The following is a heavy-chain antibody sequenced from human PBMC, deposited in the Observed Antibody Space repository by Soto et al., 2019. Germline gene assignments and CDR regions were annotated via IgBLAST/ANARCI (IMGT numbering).Heavy chain of an antibody. D-gene: IGHD6-25*01. CDR2: IYSGGYT. CDR3: GAQRGGGGY. CDR1: GFTVSNNY. V-gene: IGHV3-53*01. J-gene: IGHJ4*02. Sequence: EVQLVESGGGLIQPGGSLRLSCAVSGFTVSNNYMSWVRQAPGKGLEGVSVIYSGGYTAYGDSVKGRFTISRDNSKNTIYLQKNSLGAAAPAVYIWGAQRGGGGYWGQGTLVTVSS.